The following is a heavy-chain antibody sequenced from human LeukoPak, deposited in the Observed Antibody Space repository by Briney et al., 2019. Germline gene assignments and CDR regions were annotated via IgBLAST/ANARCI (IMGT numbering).Heavy chain of an antibody. CDR1: GYTFTGYH. V-gene: IGHV1-2*06. D-gene: IGHD6-19*01. CDR2: INPNSGDT. Sequence: AASVKVSCKASGYTFTGYHMHWVRQAPGQGLEWMGRINPNSGDTNYAQKFQGRVTMTRDTSISTAYMELSRLRSDDSAIYYCVRTPRIAVANFDYWGQGTLVTVSS. CDR3: VRTPRIAVANFDY. J-gene: IGHJ4*02.